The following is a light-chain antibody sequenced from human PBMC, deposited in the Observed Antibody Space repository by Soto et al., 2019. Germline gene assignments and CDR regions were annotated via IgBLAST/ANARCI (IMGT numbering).Light chain of an antibody. CDR3: QQYGRTLGDT. CDR2: GAS. J-gene: IGKJ4*01. V-gene: IGKV3-20*01. Sequence: EIVLTQSPGTLSLSPGERATLSCRASQSVSSSYLAWYQQKPGQAPRLLIYGASSRATGIPDRFSGSGSGTDFTRTISRLEPEDFAVYYWQQYGRTLGDTFGGGTKVEIK. CDR1: QSVSSSY.